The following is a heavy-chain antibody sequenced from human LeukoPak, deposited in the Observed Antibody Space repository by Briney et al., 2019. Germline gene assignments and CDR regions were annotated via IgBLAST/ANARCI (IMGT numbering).Heavy chain of an antibody. Sequence: GGSLRLSCAASGFTFSSYNMNWVRQAPGKGLEWVSSITSTGSYTFYADSVKGRFTISRENAKNSLYLQMNSLRAGDTAVYYCARATRYYYDSRGYGFDIWGQGTMVTVSS. D-gene: IGHD3-22*01. CDR1: GFTFSSYN. CDR2: ITSTGSYT. V-gene: IGHV3-21*01. CDR3: ARATRYYYDSRGYGFDI. J-gene: IGHJ3*02.